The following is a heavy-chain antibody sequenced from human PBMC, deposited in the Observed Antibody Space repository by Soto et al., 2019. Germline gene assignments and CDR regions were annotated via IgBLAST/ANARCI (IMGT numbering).Heavy chain of an antibody. CDR3: ARHCSPRDVFPISVVVAPCGDYYHGMDV. CDR2: VFYSGST. CDR1: GGSLTGSSYH. D-gene: IGHD3-3*01. J-gene: IGHJ6*02. V-gene: IGHV4-39*01. Sequence: NPSETLSLTCTASGGSLTGSSYHYGWIRQSPGKELEWIGSVFYSGSTYYSPSLKSRVTISMDASNNQFSLNLKSVTAADTAVYYCARHCSPRDVFPISVVVAPCGDYYHGMDVWGQGTTVTVSS.